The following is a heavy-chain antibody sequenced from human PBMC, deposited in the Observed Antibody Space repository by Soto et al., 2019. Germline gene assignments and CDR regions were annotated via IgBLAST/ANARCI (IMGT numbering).Heavy chain of an antibody. CDR2: ISRSSIGI. J-gene: IGHJ6*01. CDR3: ARSVTWGLDV. CDR1: GFTFSLYS. D-gene: IGHD3-10*01. Sequence: EVQLVESGGGLVQPGGSLRLPCAASGFTFSLYSMSWVRQDPGKGLEWVSYISRSSIGIHYADSVKGRFTISRDDVTNSMHLQMNSLRDGDTAVYYCARSVTWGLDVWGQGTTVSISS. V-gene: IGHV3-48*02.